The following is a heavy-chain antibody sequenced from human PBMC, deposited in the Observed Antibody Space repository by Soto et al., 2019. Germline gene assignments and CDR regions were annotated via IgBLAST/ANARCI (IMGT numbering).Heavy chain of an antibody. CDR2: ISGSGGST. CDR3: AKDLLVGARPNNFDY. D-gene: IGHD1-26*01. V-gene: IGHV3-23*01. CDR1: GFTFSSYA. J-gene: IGHJ4*02. Sequence: EVQLLESGGGLVQPGGSLRLSCAASGFTFSSYAMSWVRQAPGKGLEWVSAISGSGGSTYYADSVKGRFTISRDNSKNTLYLQMTSLRAEDAAVYYCAKDLLVGARPNNFDYWGQGTLVTVSS.